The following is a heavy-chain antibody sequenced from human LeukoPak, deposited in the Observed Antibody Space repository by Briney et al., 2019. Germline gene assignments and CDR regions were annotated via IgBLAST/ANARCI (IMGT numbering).Heavy chain of an antibody. CDR1: GYSFTSYW. CDR2: IDPSDSYT. D-gene: IGHD6-13*01. CDR3: ARASAASWYYFDY. J-gene: IGHJ4*02. V-gene: IGHV5-10-1*01. Sequence: GESLKISCKGSGYSFTSYWIIWVRQMPGKGLEWMGKIDPSDSYTKYSPSFQGHVIVSADKSLSTAYLQWSSLKASDTAMYYCARASAASWYYFDYWGPETLVTVSS.